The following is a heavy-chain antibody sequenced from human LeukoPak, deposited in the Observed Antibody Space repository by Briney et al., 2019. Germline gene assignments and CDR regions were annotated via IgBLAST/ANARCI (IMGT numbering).Heavy chain of an antibody. V-gene: IGHV4-39*01. J-gene: IGHJ6*02. CDR3: ARAPTVVTPAYYYYYGMDV. D-gene: IGHD4-23*01. CDR1: GGSISSSYY. CDR2: IYYSGST. Sequence: SETLSLTCTVSGGSISSSYYWGWIRQPPGKGLEWIGSIYYSGSTYYNPSLKSRVTISVDTSKNQFSLKLSSVTAADTAVYYCARAPTVVTPAYYYYYGMDVWGQGTTVTASS.